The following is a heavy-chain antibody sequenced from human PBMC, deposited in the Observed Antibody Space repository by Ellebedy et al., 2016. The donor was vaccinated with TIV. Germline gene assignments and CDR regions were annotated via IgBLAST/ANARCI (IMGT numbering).Heavy chain of an antibody. V-gene: IGHV3-23*01. CDR1: GFTFSNHA. D-gene: IGHD6-13*01. Sequence: GESLKISCAASGFTFSNHAMTWVRQAPGKGLEWVSVISGSRLGLVTYYAGSVKGRFTISRDDSKNKLYLQMNSLRADDMAVYYCAGLPTGRIAGDVGWFDAWGRGILVTVSS. CDR2: ISGSRLGLVT. J-gene: IGHJ5*02. CDR3: AGLPTGRIAGDVGWFDA.